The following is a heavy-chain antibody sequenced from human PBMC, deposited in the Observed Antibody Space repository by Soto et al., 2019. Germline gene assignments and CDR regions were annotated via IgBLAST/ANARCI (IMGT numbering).Heavy chain of an antibody. D-gene: IGHD3-3*01. V-gene: IGHV1-8*01. J-gene: IGHJ6*02. Sequence: QVQLVQSGAEVKKPGASVKVSCKASGYTFTSYDINWVRQATGQGLEWMGWMNPNSGNTGYAQKFQGRVTMTRNTSISTAYRELSSLRSEDTAVYYCARGPRRRSITSFGVVTRSYGMDVWGQGTTVTVSS. CDR1: GYTFTSYD. CDR3: ARGPRRRSITSFGVVTRSYGMDV. CDR2: MNPNSGNT.